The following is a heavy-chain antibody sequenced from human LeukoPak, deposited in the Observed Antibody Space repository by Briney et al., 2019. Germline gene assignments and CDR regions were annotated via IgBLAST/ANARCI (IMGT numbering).Heavy chain of an antibody. CDR2: SYYSGGT. D-gene: IGHD1-1*01. V-gene: IGHV4-59*08. Sequence: SETLSLTCTVSGGSMSPFYWSWIRQSPGKGLEWIGSSYYSGGTNYNPSLTSRATISVDTSKNQFSLELSPVTAADTAVYYCAVNSTKHTFDIWGQGTMVTVSS. CDR3: AVNSTKHTFDI. CDR1: GGSMSPFY. J-gene: IGHJ3*02.